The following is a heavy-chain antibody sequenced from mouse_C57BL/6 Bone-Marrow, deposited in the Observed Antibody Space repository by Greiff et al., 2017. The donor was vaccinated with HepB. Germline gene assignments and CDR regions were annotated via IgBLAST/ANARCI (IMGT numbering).Heavy chain of an antibody. V-gene: IGHV7-1*01. D-gene: IGHD3-3*01. J-gene: IGHJ3*01. CDR1: GFTFSDFY. Sequence: EVKLMESGGGLVQSERSLRLSCAPSGFTFSDFYMEWVRQAPGKGLEWIAASRNKANDYTTEYSASVKGRFIVSRDTSQSILYLQMNALRAEDTAIYYCAREGELTHFAYWGQGTLVTVSA. CDR3: AREGELTHFAY. CDR2: SRNKANDYTT.